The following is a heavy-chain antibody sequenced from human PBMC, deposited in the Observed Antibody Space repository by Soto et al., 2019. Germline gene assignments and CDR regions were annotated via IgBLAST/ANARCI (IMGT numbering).Heavy chain of an antibody. CDR1: GYTLTELS. CDR2: FDPEDGET. CDR3: ARVVPNYDSSGYYYVKWIDY. Sequence: ASVKVSCKVSGYTLTELSMHWVRQAPGKGLEWMGGFDPEDGETNYAQKFQGRVTITADESTSTAYMELSSLRSEDTAVYYCARVVPNYDSSGYYYVKWIDYWGQGTLVTVSS. V-gene: IGHV1-24*01. D-gene: IGHD3-22*01. J-gene: IGHJ4*02.